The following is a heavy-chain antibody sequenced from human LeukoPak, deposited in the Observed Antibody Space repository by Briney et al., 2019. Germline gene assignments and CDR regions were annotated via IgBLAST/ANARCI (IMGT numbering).Heavy chain of an antibody. V-gene: IGHV3-53*01. Sequence: PGGSLRLSCAASGFSVSNTYMSWVRQAPGKGLEWVSVIYSGDSGVSTYYADSVKGRFTISRDNSKDTLYLQMNSLRAEDTAVYYCARDEASPLSYFFKYWGQGTLVTVSS. CDR2: IYSGDSGVST. CDR1: GFSVSNTY. D-gene: IGHD2-21*01. J-gene: IGHJ4*02. CDR3: ARDEASPLSYFFKY.